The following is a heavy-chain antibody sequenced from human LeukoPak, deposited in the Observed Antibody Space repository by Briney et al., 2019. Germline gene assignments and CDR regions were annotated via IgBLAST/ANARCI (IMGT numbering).Heavy chain of an antibody. Sequence: GGSLRLSCAASGFTFSSYAMSWVRQAPGKGLEWVSSISGSGDNTYYADSVKDRFTISRDNSKNTLYLQMNSLRAEDTAVYYCAKSYGSGSYYNPELDYWGQGTLVTVSS. CDR1: GFTFSSYA. CDR3: AKSYGSGSYYNPELDY. CDR2: ISGSGDNT. J-gene: IGHJ4*02. V-gene: IGHV3-23*01. D-gene: IGHD3-10*01.